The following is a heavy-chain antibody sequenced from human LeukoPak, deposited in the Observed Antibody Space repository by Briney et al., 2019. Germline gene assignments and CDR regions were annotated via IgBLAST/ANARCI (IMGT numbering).Heavy chain of an antibody. CDR2: ISSSSSTI. CDR3: ARDFYYYDSSGYGY. J-gene: IGHJ4*02. V-gene: IGHV3-48*04. D-gene: IGHD3-22*01. CDR1: GFTFSSYS. Sequence: PGGSLRLSCAASGFTFSSYSMNWVRQAPGKGLEWVSYISSSSSTIYYADSMKGRFTISRDNAKNSLYLQMNSLRAEDTAVYYCARDFYYYDSSGYGYWGQGTLVTVSS.